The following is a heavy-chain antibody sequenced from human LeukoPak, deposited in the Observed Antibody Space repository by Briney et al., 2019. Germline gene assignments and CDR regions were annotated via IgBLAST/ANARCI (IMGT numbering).Heavy chain of an antibody. Sequence: PGGSLRLSCAASGFTFSSYWMSWVRQAPGKGLEWVSSISSSSNYIYYPDSVKGRFTISRDNAKNSLYLQMNSLRAEDTAVYYCARVRVGTTHFDYWGQGTLVTVSS. CDR3: ARVRVGTTHFDY. CDR2: ISSSSNYI. CDR1: GFTFSSYW. J-gene: IGHJ4*02. D-gene: IGHD1-1*01. V-gene: IGHV3-21*01.